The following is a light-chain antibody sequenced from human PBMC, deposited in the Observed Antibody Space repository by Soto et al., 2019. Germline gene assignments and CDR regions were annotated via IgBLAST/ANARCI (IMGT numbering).Light chain of an antibody. CDR2: DVS. CDR1: SSDVGGYNY. J-gene: IGLJ1*01. CDR3: SSYTTSNTRQIV. Sequence: QSVLTQPASVSGSPGQSIPISCPGTSSDVGGYNYVSWYQHHPGKAPQLIIFDVSNRPSGVSNPFSGSKSGNTASLTISALQPEDEADYYCSSYTTSNTRQIVFGTGTKVTVL. V-gene: IGLV2-14*03.